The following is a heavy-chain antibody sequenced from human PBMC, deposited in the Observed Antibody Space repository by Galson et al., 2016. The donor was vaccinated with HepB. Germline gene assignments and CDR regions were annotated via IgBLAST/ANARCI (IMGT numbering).Heavy chain of an antibody. J-gene: IGHJ5*02. CDR2: ISWNSGNM. Sequence: LRLSCAASGFSFDAYTMHWVRQAPGKGLEWVSGISWNSGNMAYADSVKGRFTISRDNAKNSLYLQMNSLRPEDTALYYCAKAPQWRSARFDPWGQGTLVTVSS. V-gene: IGHV3-9*01. D-gene: IGHD6-6*01. CDR1: GFSFDAYT. CDR3: AKAPQWRSARFDP.